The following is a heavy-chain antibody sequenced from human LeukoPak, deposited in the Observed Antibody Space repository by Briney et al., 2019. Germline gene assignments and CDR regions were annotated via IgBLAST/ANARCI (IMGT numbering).Heavy chain of an antibody. CDR1: GFTFSSYG. CDR3: AKNSEGFNYYGSGSYKRKVNDY. Sequence: GGSLRLSCAASGFTFSSYGMHWVRQAPGKGLEWVAFIRYDGSNKYYADSVKGRFTISRDNSKNTLYLQMNSLRAEDTAVYYCAKNSEGFNYYGSGSYKRKVNDYWGQGTLVTVSS. V-gene: IGHV3-30*02. J-gene: IGHJ4*02. D-gene: IGHD3-10*01. CDR2: IRYDGSNK.